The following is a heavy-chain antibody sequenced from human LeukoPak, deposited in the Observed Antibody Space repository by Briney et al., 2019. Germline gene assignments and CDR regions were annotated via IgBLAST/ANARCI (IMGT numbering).Heavy chain of an antibody. V-gene: IGHV4-30-2*01. CDR3: ARRSSSSDYFDY. CDR2: IYHSGSA. Sequence: PSETLSLTCTVSGGSINSGPYYWSWIRQTPGKGLEWIGYIYHSGSAYYNPSLKSRVTISLDSSKSQFSLKLTSVTAADTALYYCARRSSSSDYFDYWGQGTLVTVSS. J-gene: IGHJ4*02. CDR1: GGSINSGPYY. D-gene: IGHD6-6*01.